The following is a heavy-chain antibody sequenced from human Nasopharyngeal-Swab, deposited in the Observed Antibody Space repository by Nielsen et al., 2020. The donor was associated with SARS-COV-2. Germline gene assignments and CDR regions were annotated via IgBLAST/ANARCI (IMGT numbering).Heavy chain of an antibody. J-gene: IGHJ4*02. V-gene: IGHV3-49*04. Sequence: GGSLRLSCAASGFTFSRYGMHWVRQAPGKGLEWVGFIRSKAYGGTTEYAASVKGRFTISRDDSKSIAYLQMNSLKTEDTAVYYCTSDPGYSGYLGYFDYWGQGTLVTVSS. CDR1: GFTFSRYG. D-gene: IGHD5-12*01. CDR2: IRSKAYGGTT. CDR3: TSDPGYSGYLGYFDY.